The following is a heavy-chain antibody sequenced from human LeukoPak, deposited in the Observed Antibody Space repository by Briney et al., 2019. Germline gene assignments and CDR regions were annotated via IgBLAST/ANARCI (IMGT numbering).Heavy chain of an antibody. V-gene: IGHV4-34*01. CDR3: ARGSRYCTNGVCYNLYYYYYMDV. Sequence: PSETLSLTCAVYGGSLSGYYWSWIRQPPGKGLEWIGEINHSGSTNHNPSLKSRVTISVDTSKNQFSLKLSSVTAADTAVYYCARGSRYCTNGVCYNLYYYYYMDVWGKGTTVTVSS. CDR1: GGSLSGYY. D-gene: IGHD2-8*01. CDR2: INHSGST. J-gene: IGHJ6*03.